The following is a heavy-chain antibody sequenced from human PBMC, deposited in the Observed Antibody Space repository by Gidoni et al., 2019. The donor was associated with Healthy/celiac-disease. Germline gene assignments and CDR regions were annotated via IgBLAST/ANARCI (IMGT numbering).Heavy chain of an antibody. CDR2: ISGSGGST. J-gene: IGHJ4*02. V-gene: IGHV3-23*01. D-gene: IGHD2-2*01. CDR3: AKVRGDLGTSCYPICRREFDY. CDR1: GFTFSRYA. Sequence: EVQLLESGGGLVQPGGSLRPSCAASGFTFSRYAMSWVRQAPGKGLEWVSVISGSGGSTYYADSVKGRFTISRDNSKNTLYLQMNSLRAEDTAVYYCAKVRGDLGTSCYPICRREFDYWGQGTLVTVSS.